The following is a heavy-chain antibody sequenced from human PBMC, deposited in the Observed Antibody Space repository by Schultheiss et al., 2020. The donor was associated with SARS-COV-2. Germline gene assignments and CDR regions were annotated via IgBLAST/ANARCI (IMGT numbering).Heavy chain of an antibody. CDR2: IKQDGSEK. Sequence: GGSLRLSCAASGFTFSSYWMSWVRQAPGKGLEWVANIKQDGSEKYYVDSVKGRFTISRDNAKNTLYLQMNSLRAEDTAVYYCAKDRPYDILTGYYFFYWGQGTLVTVSS. D-gene: IGHD3-9*01. CDR1: GFTFSSYW. V-gene: IGHV3-7*01. J-gene: IGHJ4*02. CDR3: AKDRPYDILTGYYFFY.